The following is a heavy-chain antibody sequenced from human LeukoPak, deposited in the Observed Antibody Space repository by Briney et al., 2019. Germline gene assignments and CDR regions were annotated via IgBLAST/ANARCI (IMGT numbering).Heavy chain of an antibody. CDR2: ISSSSSYI. J-gene: IGHJ6*02. CDR1: GFTFRSYS. V-gene: IGHV3-21*01. CDR3: ARDLRGDYVDYYYGMDV. Sequence: GGSLRLSCAASGFTFRSYSMNWVRQAPGKGLEWVSSISSSSSYIYYADSVKGRFTISRDNAKNSLYLQMNSLGAEDTAVYYCARDLRGDYVDYYYGMDVWGQGTTVTVSS. D-gene: IGHD4-17*01.